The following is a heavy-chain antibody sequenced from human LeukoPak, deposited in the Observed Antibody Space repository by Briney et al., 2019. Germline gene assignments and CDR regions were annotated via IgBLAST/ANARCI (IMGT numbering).Heavy chain of an antibody. J-gene: IGHJ4*02. D-gene: IGHD3-3*01. V-gene: IGHV3-30*02. CDR3: AKDAYDFWSGYCAFDY. CDR2: IRYDGSNK. Sequence: GGSLRLSCAASGFTFSSYGMHWARQAPGKGLEWVAFIRYDGSNKYYADSVKGRFTISRDNSKNTLYLQMNSLRAEDTAVYYCAKDAYDFWSGYCAFDYWGQGTLVTVSS. CDR1: GFTFSSYG.